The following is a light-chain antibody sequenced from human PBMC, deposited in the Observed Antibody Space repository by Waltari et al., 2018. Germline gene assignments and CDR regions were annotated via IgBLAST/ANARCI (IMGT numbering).Light chain of an antibody. V-gene: IGKV3-20*01. J-gene: IGKJ2*01. CDR3: QQYGRSPPYT. Sequence: EIVLTQSPGTLSLSPGERATLSCRASHSVSSNYLACYQQRPGQPPRLLIYGASKRATGIPDRFSGSGSGTDFTLTIFRLEPEDFAVYYCQQYGRSPPYTFGQGTKLEIK. CDR2: GAS. CDR1: HSVSSNY.